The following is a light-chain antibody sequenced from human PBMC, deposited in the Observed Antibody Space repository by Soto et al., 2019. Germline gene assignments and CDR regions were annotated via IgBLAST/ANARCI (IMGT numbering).Light chain of an antibody. Sequence: EMVLTQFPATLSLSPGDGATLSCRASQSVSSYLAWYQQRRGQAPRLLIYESSNRSTGIPARFSGSGSGTDFSLIISSLEPEDFAVYYWQQRSVWPLAVGGGTRVEIK. CDR2: ESS. CDR1: QSVSSY. V-gene: IGKV3-11*01. J-gene: IGKJ4*01. CDR3: QQRSVWPLA.